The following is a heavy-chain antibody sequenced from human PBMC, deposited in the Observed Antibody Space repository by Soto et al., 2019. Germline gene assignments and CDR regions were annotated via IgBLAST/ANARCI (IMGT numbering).Heavy chain of an antibody. V-gene: IGHV1-18*01. CDR2: INTHIGNT. J-gene: IGHJ6*02. CDR1: GYTFTTYG. D-gene: IGHD3-10*01. CDR3: TREGSAPYYYYGMDA. Sequence: ASVKVSCKASGYTFTTYGISWVRQAPGQGLEWLGWINTHIGNTIFAQNLQGRFIITADTSTSTAYMELRSLISDDTAFYYCTREGSAPYYYYGMDAWGQGTTVTVSS.